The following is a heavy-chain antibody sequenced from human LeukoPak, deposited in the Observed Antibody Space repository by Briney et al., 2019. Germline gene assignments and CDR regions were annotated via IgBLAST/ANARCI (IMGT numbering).Heavy chain of an antibody. J-gene: IGHJ4*02. D-gene: IGHD3-10*01. Sequence: ASVKVSCKASGYTFTTYFMNWVRQAPGQGLEWMGGIIPIFGTANYAQKFQGRVTITADESTSTAYMELSSLRSEDTAVYYCAGDTLGYFDYWGQGTLVTVSS. V-gene: IGHV1-69*13. CDR1: GYTFTTYF. CDR2: IIPIFGTA. CDR3: AGDTLGYFDY.